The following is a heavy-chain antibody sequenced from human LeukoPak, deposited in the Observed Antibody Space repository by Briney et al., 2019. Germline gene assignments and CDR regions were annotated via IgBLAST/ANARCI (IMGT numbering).Heavy chain of an antibody. J-gene: IGHJ4*02. CDR3: TNSRGAVAGAPDY. V-gene: IGHV3-23*01. CDR2: ISGGGINT. Sequence: GGSLRLSCAGSGISSSSAMNWVRQAPGKGLEWVSGISGGGINTYYADSVKGRFTISRDNSKNTLYLQMNSLRAEDTAIYYCTNSRGAVAGAPDYWGQGTLVTVSS. D-gene: IGHD6-19*01. CDR1: GISSSSA.